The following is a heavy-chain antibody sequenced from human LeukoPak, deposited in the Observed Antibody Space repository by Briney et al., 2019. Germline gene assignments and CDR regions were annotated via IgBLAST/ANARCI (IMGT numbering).Heavy chain of an antibody. J-gene: IGHJ4*02. CDR3: ARYSGYGPFDY. CDR2: ISSNGGST. Sequence: GGSLRLSCAASGFTFSSYAMHWVRQAPGKGLEYVSAISSNGGSTYYANSVKGRFTISRDNSKNTLYIQMGSLRAEDMAVYYCARYSGYGPFDYWGQGTLVTVSS. D-gene: IGHD5-12*01. CDR1: GFTFSSYA. V-gene: IGHV3-64*01.